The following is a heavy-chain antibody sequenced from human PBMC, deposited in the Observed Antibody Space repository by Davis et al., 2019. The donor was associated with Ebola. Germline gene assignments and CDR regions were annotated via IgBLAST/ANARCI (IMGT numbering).Heavy chain of an antibody. V-gene: IGHV1-46*01. D-gene: IGHD2-21*01. CDR1: GYTFTSYY. CDR3: ARDRDSDFDY. J-gene: IGHJ4*02. CDR2: INPSGGST. Sequence: ASVKVSCKASGYTFTSYYMHWVRQAPGQGLEWMGIINPSGGSTSYAQKFQGRVTVTADESTSTAYKELSSLRFEDTAVYYCARDRDSDFDYWGQGTLVTVSS.